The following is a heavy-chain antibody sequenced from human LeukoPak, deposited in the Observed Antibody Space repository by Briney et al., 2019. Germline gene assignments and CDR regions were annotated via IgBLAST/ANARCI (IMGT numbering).Heavy chain of an antibody. CDR2: INHSGST. D-gene: IGHD3-10*01. Sequence: SETLSLTCAVYGGSFSGYYWSWIRQSPGKGLEWIGEINHSGSTNYNPSLKSRVTISVDTSKNQFSPKLSSVTAADTAVYYCARDRGSPWFDPWGQGTLVTVSS. CDR3: ARDRGSPWFDP. CDR1: GGSFSGYY. J-gene: IGHJ5*02. V-gene: IGHV4-34*01.